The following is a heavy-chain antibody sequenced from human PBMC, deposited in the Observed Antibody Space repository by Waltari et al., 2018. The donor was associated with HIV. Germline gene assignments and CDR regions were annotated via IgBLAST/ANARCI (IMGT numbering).Heavy chain of an antibody. CDR2: IKSKTDGGTT. Sequence: EVQLVESGGGLVKPGGSLRLSCAASGFTFSNAWMSWVRQAPGKGLEWFGRIKSKTDGGTTDYAAPVKGRFTISRYDSKNTLYLQMNSLKTEDTAVYYCTTEDSGYVQPQIDYWGQGTLVTVSS. J-gene: IGHJ4*02. V-gene: IGHV3-15*01. CDR1: GFTFSNAW. D-gene: IGHD5-12*01. CDR3: TTEDSGYVQPQIDY.